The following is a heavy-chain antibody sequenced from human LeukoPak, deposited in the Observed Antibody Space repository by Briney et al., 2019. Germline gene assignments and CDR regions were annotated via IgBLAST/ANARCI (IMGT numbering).Heavy chain of an antibody. D-gene: IGHD2-15*01. V-gene: IGHV3-48*01. J-gene: IGHJ4*02. CDR1: GFSFSSYS. CDR2: ISSSTTTK. Sequence: PGGSLRLSCEASGFSFSSYSMNWVRQAPGKGLEWVSYISSSTTTKDYADSVKGRFTISRDNAKNSLYLQMNSLRAEDTALYYCARVSRDIVVVVPATGYFDYWGQGTLVTVSS. CDR3: ARVSRDIVVVVPATGYFDY.